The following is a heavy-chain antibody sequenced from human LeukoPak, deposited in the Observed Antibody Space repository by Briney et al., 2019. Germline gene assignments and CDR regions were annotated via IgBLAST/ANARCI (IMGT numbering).Heavy chain of an antibody. Sequence: SQTLSLTCTVSGGSISNYYWSWIRQPQGKGLEWIGNIYYSGSASYNPSLKSRVTISVDTSKNQFSLKLSSVTAADTAVYYCARDYQGGYGDKTVDYWGQGTLVTVSS. V-gene: IGHV4-59*12. CDR2: IYYSGSA. CDR3: ARDYQGGYGDKTVDY. CDR1: GGSISNYY. J-gene: IGHJ4*02. D-gene: IGHD5-18*01.